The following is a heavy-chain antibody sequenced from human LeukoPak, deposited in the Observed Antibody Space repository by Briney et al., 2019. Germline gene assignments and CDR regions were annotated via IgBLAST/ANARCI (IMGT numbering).Heavy chain of an antibody. CDR1: GGSISSYY. CDR3: ARDRPLYSSSWPCWFDP. V-gene: IGHV4-4*07. D-gene: IGHD6-13*01. J-gene: IGHJ5*02. CDR2: IYNSGST. Sequence: SETLSLTCTVSGGSISSYYWSWIRQPAGKGLEWIGRIYNSGSTNYNPSLKSRVTMSVDTSKNQFSLKLSSVTAADTAVYYCARDRPLYSSSWPCWFDPWGQGTLVTVSS.